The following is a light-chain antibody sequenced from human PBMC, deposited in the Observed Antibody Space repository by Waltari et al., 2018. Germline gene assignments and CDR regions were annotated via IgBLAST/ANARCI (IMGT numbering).Light chain of an antibody. CDR1: QSVGSY. CDR3: QQRSTWPLT. CDR2: AAS. Sequence: EIVLTQSPVPLSLSPGERATLPCRASQSVGSYLAWYQQKAGQAPRLLIYAASNGATGIPARFSGSGSGTDFTLTISSLEPEDFAIYYCQQRSTWPLTFGGGSKVEI. J-gene: IGKJ4*01. V-gene: IGKV3-11*01.